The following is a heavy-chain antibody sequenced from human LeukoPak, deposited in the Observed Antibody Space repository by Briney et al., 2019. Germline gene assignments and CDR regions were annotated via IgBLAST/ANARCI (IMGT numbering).Heavy chain of an antibody. J-gene: IGHJ3*02. CDR3: ARGTRGSSWYFGAFDI. Sequence: GESLKISCKGSGYDFPSYWIAWVRQVPGRGLEWMGIIYPGDSDTKYSPAFQGQVTISADKSINTAYLQWSSLKASDTAIYYCARGTRGSSWYFGAFDIWGQGTMVTVSS. D-gene: IGHD6-13*01. V-gene: IGHV5-51*01. CDR1: GYDFPSYW. CDR2: IYPGDSDT.